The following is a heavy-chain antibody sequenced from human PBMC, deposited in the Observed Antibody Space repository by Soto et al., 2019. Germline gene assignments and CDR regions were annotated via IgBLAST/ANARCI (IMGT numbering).Heavy chain of an antibody. J-gene: IGHJ5*02. CDR2: IWYDGSNK. D-gene: IGHD6-13*01. V-gene: IGHV3-33*01. Sequence: QVQLVESGGGVVQPGRSLRLSCAASGFTFSSYGMHWVRQAPGKGLEWVAVIWYDGSNKYYADSVKGRFTISRDNSKNTLYLQMNSLRAEDTAVYYCARAKAAALSWFDPWGQGTLVTVSS. CDR3: ARAKAAALSWFDP. CDR1: GFTFSSYG.